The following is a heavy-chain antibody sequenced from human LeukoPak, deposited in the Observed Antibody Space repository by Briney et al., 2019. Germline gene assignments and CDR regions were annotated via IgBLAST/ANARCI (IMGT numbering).Heavy chain of an antibody. CDR3: TAGLGLTKDDT. CDR1: GFTFSSYA. Sequence: PGGSLRLSCAASGFTFSSYAMYWVRQTPGKGLEWVGRIKENSVGGTTDYAAPVQGRFTISRDDSKNTVYLEMSSLKTEDTGVYCTAGLGLTKDDTWVQGTQVTVSS. CDR2: IKENSVGGTT. D-gene: IGHD2-8*01. V-gene: IGHV3-15*01. J-gene: IGHJ5*02.